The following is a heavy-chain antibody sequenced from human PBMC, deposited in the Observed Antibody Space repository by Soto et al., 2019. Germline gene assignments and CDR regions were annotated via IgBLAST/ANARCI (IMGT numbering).Heavy chain of an antibody. J-gene: IGHJ2*01. D-gene: IGHD5-18*01. CDR2: IYYTGYT. CDR3: ARSAIATHWFFDL. Sequence: SETLSLTCSVSGGPISSSSYYWGWIRQAPGKGLEWLATIYYTGYTYHNPSLESHVTMSVDTSKDQFSLELTSVTAADTALYYCARSAIATHWFFDLWGRGTLVT. CDR1: GGPISSSSYY. V-gene: IGHV4-39*01.